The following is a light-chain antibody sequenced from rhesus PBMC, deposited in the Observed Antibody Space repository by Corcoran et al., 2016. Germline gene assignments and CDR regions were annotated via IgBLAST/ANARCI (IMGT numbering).Light chain of an antibody. CDR2: DVT. J-gene: IGLJ1*01. CDR3: CSYKSGSTNI. Sequence: QSALTQPPSLSKSPGQSVTISCTGTNSDIGNYNDVSWYRQHPGTAPRLLIYDVTKLSSGVSDRFSGSKSGNTASLTISGLQPADEADYYCCSYKSGSTNIFGTGTRLTVL. V-gene: IGLV2S9*01. CDR1: NSDIGNYND.